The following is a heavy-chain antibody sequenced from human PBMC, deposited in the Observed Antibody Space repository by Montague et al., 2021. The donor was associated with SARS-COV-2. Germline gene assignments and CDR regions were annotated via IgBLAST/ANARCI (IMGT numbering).Heavy chain of an antibody. CDR2: IYYSGST. D-gene: IGHD3-22*01. CDR1: GGSISSSNW. V-gene: IGHV4-39*01. CDR3: ARQVGTMIVVVIIKLRYYFDY. J-gene: IGHJ4*02. Sequence: SETLSLTCAVSGGSISSSNWWGWVRQPPGRGLEWIGSIYYSGSTXYNPSLKSRVTISVDTSKNQFSLKLSSVTAADTAVYYCARQVGTMIVVVIIKLRYYFDYWGQGTLVTVSS.